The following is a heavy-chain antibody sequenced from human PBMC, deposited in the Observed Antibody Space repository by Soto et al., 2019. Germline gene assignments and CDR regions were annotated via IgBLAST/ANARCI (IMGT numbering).Heavy chain of an antibody. J-gene: IGHJ1*01. CDR2: IKQDGSEK. D-gene: IGHD6-13*01. CDR1: GFTFSSYW. CDR3: ASPNSGQQLEYFQH. V-gene: IGHV3-7*01. Sequence: GGSLRLSCAASGFTFSSYWMSWVRQAPGKGLEWVANIKQDGSEKYYVDSVKGRFTISRDNAKNSLYLQMNSLRAEDAAVYYCASPNSGQQLEYFQHWGQGTRVTVSS.